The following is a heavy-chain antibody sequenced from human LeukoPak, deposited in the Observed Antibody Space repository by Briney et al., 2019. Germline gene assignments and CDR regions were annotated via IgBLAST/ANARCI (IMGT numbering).Heavy chain of an antibody. CDR1: GYTFTGYY. J-gene: IGHJ4*02. CDR3: ARDVDYYGSGSYYYEPVDY. CDR2: INPNSGGT. V-gene: IGHV1-2*06. D-gene: IGHD3-10*01. Sequence: ASVKVSCKASGYTFTGYYMHWVRQAPGQGLGWMGRINPNSGGTNYAQKFQGRVTMTRDTSISTAYMELSRLRSDDTAVYYCARDVDYYGSGSYYYEPVDYWGQGTLVTVSS.